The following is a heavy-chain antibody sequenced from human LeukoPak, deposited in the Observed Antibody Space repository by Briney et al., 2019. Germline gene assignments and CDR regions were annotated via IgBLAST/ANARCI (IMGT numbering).Heavy chain of an antibody. CDR3: ARMELRGNVYYYYYMDV. D-gene: IGHD1-26*01. CDR1: GYTFTSYG. Sequence: ASVKVSCKASGYTFTSYGISWVRQAPGQGLEWMGWISAYNGNTNYAQKLRGRVTMTTDTSTSTAYMELRSLRSDDTAVYYCARMELRGNVYYYYYMDVWRKGTTVTVSS. CDR2: ISAYNGNT. V-gene: IGHV1-18*01. J-gene: IGHJ6*03.